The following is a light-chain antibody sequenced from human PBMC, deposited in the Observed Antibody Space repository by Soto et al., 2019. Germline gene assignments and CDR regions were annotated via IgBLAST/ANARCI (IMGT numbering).Light chain of an antibody. Sequence: EIVMTQSPATLSVSPGERATLSCSASQSVGRNLAWYQQKPGQAPRLLIYGASTRTTGIPARFSGSESGTEFTLTISSLQSEDFAIYSCQQYNHWPPLTFGGGTKVEIK. CDR1: QSVGRN. V-gene: IGKV3-15*01. CDR2: GAS. CDR3: QQYNHWPPLT. J-gene: IGKJ4*01.